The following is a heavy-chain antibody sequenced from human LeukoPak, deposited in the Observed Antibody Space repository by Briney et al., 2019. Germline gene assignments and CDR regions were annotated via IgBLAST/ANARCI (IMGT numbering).Heavy chain of an antibody. CDR3: ASGYCSSTSCYTSDY. V-gene: IGHV4-30-4*08. CDR1: GGSISSGDYY. D-gene: IGHD2-2*02. Sequence: SQTLSLTCTVSGGSISSGDYYWRWLRQPPGRGLEWIGYIYYSGSTYYNPSLKSRVTISVDTSKNQFSLKLSSVTAADTAVYYCASGYCSSTSCYTSDYWGQGTLVTVSS. J-gene: IGHJ4*02. CDR2: IYYSGST.